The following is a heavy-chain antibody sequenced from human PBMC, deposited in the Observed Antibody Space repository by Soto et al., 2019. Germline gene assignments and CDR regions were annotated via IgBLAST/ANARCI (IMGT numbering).Heavy chain of an antibody. D-gene: IGHD1-26*01. J-gene: IGHJ4*01. Sequence: GGSLRLSCAASGFTFSNAWMNWVRQAPGKGLEWVGRIKSETHGGTTDFAAPVKGRFAISRDDSRNLVYMQMNSLKIEDTAVYYCTTDSYSDMNVVRFDNWGHGTLVTVSS. CDR1: GFTFSNAW. V-gene: IGHV3-15*07. CDR3: TTDSYSDMNVVRFDN. CDR2: IKSETHGGTT.